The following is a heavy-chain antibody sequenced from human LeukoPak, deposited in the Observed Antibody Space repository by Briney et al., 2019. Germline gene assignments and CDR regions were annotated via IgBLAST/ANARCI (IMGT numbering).Heavy chain of an antibody. CDR3: ARRYSGSYFAAESN. J-gene: IGHJ4*02. D-gene: IGHD1-26*01. CDR2: IGGSGGGT. Sequence: LGGSLRLSCAASGFTFSSYAMSWVHQAPGKGLEWVSGIGGSGGGTYYANSVKGRFTISRDTSNNTLYLQMNSLRDEDTAVYYCARRYSGSYFAAESNWGQGTLVTVSS. V-gene: IGHV3-23*01. CDR1: GFTFSSYA.